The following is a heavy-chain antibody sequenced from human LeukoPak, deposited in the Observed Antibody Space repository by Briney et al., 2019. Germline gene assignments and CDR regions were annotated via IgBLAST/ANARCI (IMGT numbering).Heavy chain of an antibody. J-gene: IGHJ4*02. CDR3: GTLGVMWEIDY. CDR1: GFTFDDYA. V-gene: IGHV3-9*01. CDR2: ISWNSGSI. D-gene: IGHD1-26*01. Sequence: PGGSLRLSCAASGFTFDDYAMHWVRQAPGKGLEWVSGISWNSGSIGYADSVKGRFTISRDNTKSTLYLEMNSLRAEDTAVYYCGTLGVMWEIDYWGQGTLVTVSS.